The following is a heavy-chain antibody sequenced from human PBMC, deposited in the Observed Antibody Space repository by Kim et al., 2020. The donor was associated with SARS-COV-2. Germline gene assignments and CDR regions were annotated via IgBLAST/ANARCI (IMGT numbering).Heavy chain of an antibody. CDR1: GGSFSGYY. CDR2: INHSGST. V-gene: IGHV4-34*01. Sequence: SETLSLTCAVYGGSFSGYYWSWIRQPPGKGLEWIGEINHSGSTNYNPSLKSRVTISVDTSKNQFSLKLSSVTAADTAVYYCAREKTWYYYDSSGYYYSKLGCYFDYWGQGTLVTVSS. D-gene: IGHD3-22*01. J-gene: IGHJ4*02. CDR3: AREKTWYYYDSSGYYYSKLGCYFDY.